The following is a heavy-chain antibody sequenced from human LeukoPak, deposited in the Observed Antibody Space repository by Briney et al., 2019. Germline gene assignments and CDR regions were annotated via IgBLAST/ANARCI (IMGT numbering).Heavy chain of an antibody. V-gene: IGHV3-11*04. J-gene: IGHJ4*02. CDR2: ISSSGSTI. CDR3: ARQLRLGELSAYFDY. D-gene: IGHD3-16*02. CDR1: GFTFSDYY. Sequence: SGGSLRLSCAASGFTFSDYYMSWIRQAPGKGLEGVPYISSSGSTIYYADSVKGRFTISRDNAKNSLYLQMNSLRAEDTAVYYCARQLRLGELSAYFDYWGQGTLVTVSS.